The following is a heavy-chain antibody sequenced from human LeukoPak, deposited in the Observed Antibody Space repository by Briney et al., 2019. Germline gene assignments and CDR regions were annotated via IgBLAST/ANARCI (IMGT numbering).Heavy chain of an antibody. J-gene: IGHJ6*02. Sequence: AGPLSLSCAASGFTFSSYEINWFRQAPGKGLEWVSYISSSGSTIYYADSVKGRFTISRDNAKNSLYLQMNSLRAEDTAVYYCATYSGYDGMDVWGQGTTVTVSS. V-gene: IGHV3-48*03. D-gene: IGHD5-12*01. CDR3: ATYSGYDGMDV. CDR2: ISSSGSTI. CDR1: GFTFSSYE.